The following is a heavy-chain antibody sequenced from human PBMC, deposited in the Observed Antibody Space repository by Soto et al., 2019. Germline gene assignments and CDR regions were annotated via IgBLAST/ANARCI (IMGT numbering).Heavy chain of an antibody. CDR3: ARQGTSYYDFWSGYSYYYYMDV. Sequence: SETLSLTCTVSGGSISSGGYYWSWIRQHPGKGLEWIGYIYYSGSTYYNPSLKSRVTISVDTSKNQFSLKLSSVTAADTAVYYCARQGTSYYDFWSGYSYYYYMDVWGKGTTVTVSS. V-gene: IGHV4-31*03. CDR2: IYYSGST. D-gene: IGHD3-3*01. J-gene: IGHJ6*03. CDR1: GGSISSGGYY.